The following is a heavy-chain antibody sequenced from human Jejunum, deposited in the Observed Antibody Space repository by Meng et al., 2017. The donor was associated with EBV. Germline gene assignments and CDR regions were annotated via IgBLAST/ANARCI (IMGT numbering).Heavy chain of an antibody. Sequence: QLQLQESGPGLVKPSETLSLTCTVSCGSISSSRYYWGWIRQPPGKGLEWIGSIYYNGNTYYNPSLKSRVTISVDTSKNQFSLKLSSVTAADSAVYYCARAPLGSSWYEYFFDYWGQGTRVTVSS. D-gene: IGHD6-13*01. CDR3: ARAPLGSSWYEYFFDY. V-gene: IGHV4-39*07. J-gene: IGHJ4*02. CDR1: CGSISSSRYY. CDR2: IYYNGNT.